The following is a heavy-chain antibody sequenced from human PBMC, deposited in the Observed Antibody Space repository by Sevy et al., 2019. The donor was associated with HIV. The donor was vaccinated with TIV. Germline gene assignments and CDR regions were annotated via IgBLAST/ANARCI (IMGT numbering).Heavy chain of an antibody. CDR3: ARDHVKDGDLGDYYYFAMDV. D-gene: IGHD4-17*01. J-gene: IGHJ6*02. CDR2: ISGSDNTI. CDR1: GFTFSDYY. Sequence: GGSLRLSCAASGFTFSDYYMSWIRQAPGKGLEWLSYISGSDNTIYYADSVKGRFTISRDNAKNSLYLQMNSLRAEDTAVYYCARDHVKDGDLGDYYYFAMDVWGQWTSVTVSS. V-gene: IGHV3-11*01.